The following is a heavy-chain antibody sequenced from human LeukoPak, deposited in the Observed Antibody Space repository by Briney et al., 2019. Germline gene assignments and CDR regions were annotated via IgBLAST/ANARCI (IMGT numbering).Heavy chain of an antibody. Sequence: PGGSLRLSCAASGFTFSSYGMHWVRQAPGKGLEWVAVIWYDGSNKYYADSVKGRFTISRDNSKNTLYLQMNSLRAEDTAVYYCARERRSSGWFTYFDYWGQGTLVTVSS. CDR3: ARERRSSGWFTYFDY. D-gene: IGHD6-19*01. V-gene: IGHV3-33*01. CDR2: IWYDGSNK. CDR1: GFTFSSYG. J-gene: IGHJ4*02.